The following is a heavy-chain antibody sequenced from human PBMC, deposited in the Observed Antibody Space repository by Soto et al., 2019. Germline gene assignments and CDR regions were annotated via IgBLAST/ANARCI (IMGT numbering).Heavy chain of an antibody. D-gene: IGHD4-17*01. Sequence: QVQVQASGPGLVKPSETLSLTCSVSGGSMSKFYWSWIRKTAGKGLEWLGRVYATGTSDYHPSLRSRIAMSVDISKKTFSLRLRSVTAADTGVYYCVRDGSKTLRDCFDPWGQGILVTVSS. CDR1: GGSMSKFY. CDR2: VYATGTS. J-gene: IGHJ5*02. CDR3: VRDGSKTLRDCFDP. V-gene: IGHV4-4*07.